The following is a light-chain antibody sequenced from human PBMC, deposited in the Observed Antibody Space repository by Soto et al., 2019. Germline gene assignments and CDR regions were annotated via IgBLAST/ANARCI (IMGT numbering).Light chain of an antibody. CDR3: QQYGTSPLT. CDR1: QSVSINY. J-gene: IGKJ1*01. CDR2: GAS. V-gene: IGKV3-20*01. Sequence: EIVLTQSPGTLSLSPGERATLSCRASQSVSINYVAWYQQRPGQAPRLLIYGASGRATGIPDRFSGSESGTDFTLTISRVEAEDSAVYFCQQYGTSPLTFGQGTKVEIK.